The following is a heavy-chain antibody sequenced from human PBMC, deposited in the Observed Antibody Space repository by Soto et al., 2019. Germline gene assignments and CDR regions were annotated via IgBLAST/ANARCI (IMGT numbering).Heavy chain of an antibody. D-gene: IGHD5-12*01. V-gene: IGHV4-30-2*01. J-gene: IGHJ4*02. CDR1: GGSISSGDYS. CDR2: IYHSGNT. CDR3: AAVGGLPRYY. Sequence: QLQLQESGSGLVKPSQTLSLTCAVSGGSISSGDYSWSWIRQPPGKGLEWIGYIYHSGNTYYHPSHKSRVSTSADRHKNQFSVQLSSVTAADTAVYYCAAVGGLPRYYWGQGTLVTVSS.